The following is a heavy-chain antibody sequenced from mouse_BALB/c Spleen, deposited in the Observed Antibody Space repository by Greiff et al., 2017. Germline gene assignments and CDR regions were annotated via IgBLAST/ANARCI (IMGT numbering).Heavy chain of an antibody. Sequence: EVKLMESGPELVKPGASVKISCKTSGYTFTEYTMHWVKQSHGKSLEWIGGINPNNGGTSYNQKFKGKATLTVDKSSSTAYMELRSLTSEDSAVYYCARSGDYARWFAYWGQGTLVTVSA. D-gene: IGHD2-4*01. CDR3: ARSGDYARWFAY. CDR2: INPNNGGT. CDR1: GYTFTEYT. J-gene: IGHJ3*01. V-gene: IGHV1-18*01.